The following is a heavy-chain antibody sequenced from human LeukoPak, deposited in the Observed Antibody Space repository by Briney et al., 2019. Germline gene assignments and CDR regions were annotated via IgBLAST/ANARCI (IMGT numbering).Heavy chain of an antibody. CDR1: GGSISSYY. Sequence: SETLSLTCTVSGGSISSYYWSWIRRPPGKGLEWIGYIYYSGSTNYNPSLKSRVTISVDTSKNQFSLKLSSVTAADTAVYYCARGGGRYYVGMWGQGTTVTVSS. V-gene: IGHV4-59*01. CDR3: ARGGGRYYVGM. D-gene: IGHD1-26*01. J-gene: IGHJ3*02. CDR2: IYYSGST.